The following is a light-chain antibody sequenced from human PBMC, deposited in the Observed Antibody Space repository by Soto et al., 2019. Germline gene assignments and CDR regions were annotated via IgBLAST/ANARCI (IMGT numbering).Light chain of an antibody. CDR2: DTS. V-gene: IGKV3-11*01. Sequence: EIVLTQSPATLSLSPGERATLSCRACQSVDTFLAWYQQKPGRTPRLLIYDTSNRATGIPPRFSGTGSGTDFTLTISRLEPEDFAVYYCQVRTDWPPFMYSFGQGTKLEVK. CDR3: QVRTDWPPFMYS. CDR1: QSVDTF. J-gene: IGKJ2*01.